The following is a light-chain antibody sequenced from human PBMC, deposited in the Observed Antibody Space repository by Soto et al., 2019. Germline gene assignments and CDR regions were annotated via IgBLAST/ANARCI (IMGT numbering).Light chain of an antibody. Sequence: HSVLTQPASGAGYPGQSITISCTGTGSGGGGYKYLSWYQQHLGKAPTLMIYGVSNRPSWVVKRCSGSNLGNTGSLTISGSDSEHEAEYFCSFSTSISPPVLSGGGTKVTVL. CDR3: SFSTSISPPVL. CDR2: GVS. V-gene: IGLV2-14*01. J-gene: IGLJ2*01. CDR1: GSGGGGYKY.